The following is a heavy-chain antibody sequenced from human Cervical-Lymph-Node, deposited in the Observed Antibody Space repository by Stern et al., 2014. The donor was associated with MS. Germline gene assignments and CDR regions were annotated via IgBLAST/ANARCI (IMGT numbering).Heavy chain of an antibody. CDR2: IYPYDSDT. Sequence: QLVQSGAEVKKPGESLKISCKLSGYSFTIYYIAWVRQMPGKGLEWMGVIYPYDSDTTSSPSFQGQVPISADKSITTAYLQWSSLRASDTAMYYCARHVQGFDYWGQGTLVTVSS. CDR1: GYSFTIYY. J-gene: IGHJ4*02. CDR3: ARHVQGFDY. V-gene: IGHV5-51*01.